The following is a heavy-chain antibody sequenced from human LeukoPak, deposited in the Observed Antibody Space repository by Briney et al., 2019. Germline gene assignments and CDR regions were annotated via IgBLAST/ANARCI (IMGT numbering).Heavy chain of an antibody. CDR3: ARSLVVVAATHSYFDY. Sequence: SVKVSCKASGYTFTGYYMHWVRQAPGQGLEWMGWINPNSGGTNYAQKFQGRVTMTRDTSISTAYMELSRLRSDDTAVYYCARSLVVVAATHSYFDYWGQGTLVTVSS. D-gene: IGHD2-15*01. V-gene: IGHV1-2*02. CDR2: INPNSGGT. J-gene: IGHJ4*02. CDR1: GYTFTGYY.